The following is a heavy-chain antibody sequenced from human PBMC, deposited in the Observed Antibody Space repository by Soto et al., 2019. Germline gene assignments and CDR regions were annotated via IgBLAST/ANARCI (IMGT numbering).Heavy chain of an antibody. V-gene: IGHV1-24*01. Sequence: ASVKVSCKVSGYTLTELSMHWVRQAPGKGLERMGGFDPEDGETIYAQKFQGRVTMTEDTSTDTAYMELSSLRSEDTAVYYCATVYSSSGLNWLDPWGQGTLVTVSS. CDR1: GYTLTELS. J-gene: IGHJ5*02. CDR2: FDPEDGET. CDR3: ATVYSSSGLNWLDP. D-gene: IGHD6-13*01.